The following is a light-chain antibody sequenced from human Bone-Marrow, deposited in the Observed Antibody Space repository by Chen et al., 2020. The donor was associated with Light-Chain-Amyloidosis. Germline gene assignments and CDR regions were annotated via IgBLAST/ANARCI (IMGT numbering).Light chain of an antibody. CDR3: QVWDRSSDRPV. CDR1: NIRSTS. J-gene: IGLJ3*02. CDR2: DDS. V-gene: IGLV3-21*02. Sequence: SYVLTQPSSVSVAPGQTATIACGGNNIRSTSVHWYQQTPGQAPLLVVYDDSYRPSGIPERLSGSNSGNTATLTISRVEAGDEADYYCQVWDRSSDRPVFGGGTKLTVL.